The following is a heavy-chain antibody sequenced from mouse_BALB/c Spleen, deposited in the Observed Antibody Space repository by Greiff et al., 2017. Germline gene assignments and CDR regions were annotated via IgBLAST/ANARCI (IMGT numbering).Heavy chain of an antibody. D-gene: IGHD2-14*01. Sequence: QVQLQQSAAELARPGASVKMSCKASGYTFTSYTMHWVKQRPGQGLEWIGYINPSSGYTEYNQKFKDKTTLTADKSSSTAYMQLSSLTSEDSAVYYCARRGYRYDVNAMDYWGQGTSVTVSS. CDR3: ARRGYRYDVNAMDY. CDR2: INPSSGYT. V-gene: IGHV1-4*02. J-gene: IGHJ4*01. CDR1: GYTFTSYT.